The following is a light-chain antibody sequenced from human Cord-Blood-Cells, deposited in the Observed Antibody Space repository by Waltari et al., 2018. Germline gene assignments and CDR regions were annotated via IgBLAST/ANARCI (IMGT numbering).Light chain of an antibody. CDR1: QSVLYSSNNKNY. J-gene: IGKJ1*01. Sequence: DIVMTQSPDSLAVALGERAPINCKSSQSVLYSSNNKNYLACYQQKPGQPPKLSIYWASTRESGVPDRFSGSGSGTDFTLTISSLQAEDVAVYYCQQYYSTPWTFGQGTKVEIK. V-gene: IGKV4-1*01. CDR2: WAS. CDR3: QQYYSTPWT.